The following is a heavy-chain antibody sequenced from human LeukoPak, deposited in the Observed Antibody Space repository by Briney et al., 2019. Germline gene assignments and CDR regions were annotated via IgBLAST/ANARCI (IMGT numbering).Heavy chain of an antibody. CDR2: FGGSGGST. V-gene: IGHV3-23*01. CDR3: AKPPLMDYDSSGRVYFQH. Sequence: GGSLRLSCAASGLTFSSFAMSWAGKAPGKGLEWASAFGGSGGSTYYADSVKGRFTISRDNSKNTLYLQMNSLRAEDTAVYYCAKPPLMDYDSSGRVYFQHWGQGTLVTVSS. CDR1: GLTFSSFA. D-gene: IGHD3-22*01. J-gene: IGHJ1*01.